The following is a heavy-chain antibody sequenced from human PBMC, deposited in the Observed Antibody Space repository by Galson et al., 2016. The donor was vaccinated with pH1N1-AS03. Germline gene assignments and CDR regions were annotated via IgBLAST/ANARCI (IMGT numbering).Heavy chain of an antibody. J-gene: IGHJ3*02. CDR2: LSNSAAST. CDR1: GFTFSNYA. Sequence: SLRLSCAASGFTFSNYAMGWVRQAPGKGLEWVSALSNSAASTYYADSVKGRFTISRDSAKNSLNLQMNSLRAEDTALYYCIKGGAASADFFDIWGQGTMVTVSS. CDR3: IKGGAASADFFDI. D-gene: IGHD3/OR15-3a*01. V-gene: IGHV3-23*01.